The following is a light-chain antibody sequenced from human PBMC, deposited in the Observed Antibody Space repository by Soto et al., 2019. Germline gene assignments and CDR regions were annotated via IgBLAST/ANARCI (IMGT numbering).Light chain of an antibody. CDR1: QSVSSSY. CDR2: GAS. J-gene: IGKJ1*01. CDR3: HQYGRSPQWT. V-gene: IGKV3-20*01. Sequence: EIALTQSPGTLSLSPGERATLSCRASQSVSSSYLAWYQQKPGQAPRLLIYGASSRATGIPDRFSGSGSGTDFTLTISRLEPEDFAVYYCHQYGRSPQWTFGQGTKVEIK.